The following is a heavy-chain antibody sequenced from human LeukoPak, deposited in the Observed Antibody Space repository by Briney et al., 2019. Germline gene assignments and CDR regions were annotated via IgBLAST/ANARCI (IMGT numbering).Heavy chain of an antibody. V-gene: IGHV4-30-2*03. D-gene: IGHD5-24*01. J-gene: IGHJ3*02. Sequence: PSQTLSLTCTVSGGSISSGSYYWSWIRQPAGKGLEWIGSIYYSGSTYYNPSLKSRVTISVDTSKNQFSLKLSSVTAADTAVCYCARRDGYNFETFDIWGQGTMVTVSS. CDR3: ARRDGYNFETFDI. CDR1: GGSISSGSYY. CDR2: IYYSGST.